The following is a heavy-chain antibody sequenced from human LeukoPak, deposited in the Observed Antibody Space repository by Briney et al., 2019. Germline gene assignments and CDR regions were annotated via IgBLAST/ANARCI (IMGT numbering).Heavy chain of an antibody. CDR2: IYHSGRT. V-gene: IGHV4-38-2*02. Sequence: SETLSLTCTVSGYSISSGYYWGWIRQPPGKGLEWIGSIYHSGRTFYNPSLKSRVTISVDTSKNQFSLKLSSVTAADTAVYYCASTRYDILTGYSDPTFDYWGQGTLVTVSS. CDR1: GYSISSGYY. D-gene: IGHD3-9*01. CDR3: ASTRYDILTGYSDPTFDY. J-gene: IGHJ4*02.